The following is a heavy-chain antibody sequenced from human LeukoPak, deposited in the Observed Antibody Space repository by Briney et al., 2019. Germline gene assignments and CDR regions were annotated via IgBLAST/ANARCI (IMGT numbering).Heavy chain of an antibody. CDR2: IILIIGTA. Sequence: ASVKVSCKASGGTFSSYAISWVRQAPGQGLEWMGGIILIIGTANYAQKFQGRVTITADESTSTAYMELSSLRSEDTAVYYCARVSYSGSCWTHSPGGIYFDYWGQGTLVTVSS. V-gene: IGHV1-69*01. CDR3: ARVSYSGSCWTHSPGGIYFDY. CDR1: GGTFSSYA. D-gene: IGHD1-26*01. J-gene: IGHJ4*02.